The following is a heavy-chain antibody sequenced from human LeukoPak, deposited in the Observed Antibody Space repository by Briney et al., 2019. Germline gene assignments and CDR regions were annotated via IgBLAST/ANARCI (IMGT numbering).Heavy chain of an antibody. CDR2: IYHSGST. Sequence: SGTLSVTCAVSGGSISSSNWWSWVRQPPGKGLEWIGEIYHSGSTNYNPSLKSRVTISVDKSKNQFSLKLSSVTAADTAVYYCARDFYYDSSGYYPRVAFDIWGQGTMVTVSS. D-gene: IGHD3-22*01. V-gene: IGHV4-4*02. CDR3: ARDFYYDSSGYYPRVAFDI. CDR1: GGSISSSNW. J-gene: IGHJ3*02.